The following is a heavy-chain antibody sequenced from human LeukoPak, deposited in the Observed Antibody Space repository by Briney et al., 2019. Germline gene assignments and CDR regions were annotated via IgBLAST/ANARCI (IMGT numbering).Heavy chain of an antibody. CDR3: ARVGDQLLRGELDY. V-gene: IGHV3-74*01. J-gene: IGHJ4*02. Sequence: GGSLRLSCAASGFTFSSYWMHWVRQAPGKGLVWVSRINSDGSSTSYADSVKGRFTISRDNAKNTLYLQMNSLRAEDTAVYYCARVGDQLLRGELDYWGQGTLVTVSS. CDR1: GFTFSSYW. D-gene: IGHD2-2*01. CDR2: INSDGSST.